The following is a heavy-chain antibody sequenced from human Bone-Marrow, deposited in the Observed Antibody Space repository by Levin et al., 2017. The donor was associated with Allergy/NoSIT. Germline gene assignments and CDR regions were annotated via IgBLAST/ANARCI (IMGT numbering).Heavy chain of an antibody. CDR3: VKDESEYYFRYFDV. CDR1: GFTFDDYA. V-gene: IGHV3-9*01. Sequence: GGSLRLSCAASGFTFDDYAMHWVRQPPGKGLEWVSSITSNSGSVAYADPVKGRFTISRDNAKNSLYLQMNSLRPEDAALYYCVKDESEYYFRYFDVWGRGTVVTVSS. J-gene: IGHJ2*01. CDR2: ITSNSGSV. D-gene: IGHD2/OR15-2a*01.